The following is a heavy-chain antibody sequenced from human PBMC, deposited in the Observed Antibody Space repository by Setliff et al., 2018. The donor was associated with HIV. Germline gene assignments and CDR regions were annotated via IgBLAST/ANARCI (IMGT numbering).Heavy chain of an antibody. CDR3: AREFPLRLGELSLPGY. D-gene: IGHD3-16*02. J-gene: IGHJ4*02. CDR2: IDPITGDT. Sequence: ASVKVSCKTVGFPFTGNYLHWVRQAPGQGLEWMGWIDPITGDTEYAQKFQGRVTMTRDTSISTAYMELRRLRSDDTAVYYCAREFPLRLGELSLPGYWGQGTLVTVSS. CDR1: GFPFTGNY. V-gene: IGHV1-2*02.